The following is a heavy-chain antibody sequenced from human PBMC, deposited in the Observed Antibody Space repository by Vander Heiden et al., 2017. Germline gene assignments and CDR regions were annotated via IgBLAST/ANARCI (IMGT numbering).Heavy chain of an antibody. CDR2: IYTGGST. Sequence: QGQLQESGPGLVRPSETLSLTCAVSGGSMGNYYWTWLRQPAGKALEWLGRIYTGGSTNYNPSLKSRVTMSVATSKNQFSLQLTSVTAADTAVYYCVGNYYDSRGYYFIDSWGQGTLVTVS. J-gene: IGHJ4*02. D-gene: IGHD3-22*01. V-gene: IGHV4-4*07. CDR1: GGSMGNYY. CDR3: VGNYYDSRGYYFIDS.